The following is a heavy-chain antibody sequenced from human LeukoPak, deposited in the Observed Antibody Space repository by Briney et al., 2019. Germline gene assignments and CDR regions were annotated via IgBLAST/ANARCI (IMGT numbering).Heavy chain of an antibody. CDR2: ISPEESGT. CDR3: TRVLAGRSGLMDV. V-gene: IGHV3-74*01. J-gene: IGHJ6*02. CDR1: GFSLSDYW. Sequence: GGSLRLSCVVSGFSLSDYWMHWVRQVSGKGLVWVSRISPEESGTTYGDSVKGRFTISRDSAKNTLYLQMNSLRAEDAAVYYCTRVLAGRSGLMDVWGRGTTVTVSS. D-gene: IGHD2-8*02.